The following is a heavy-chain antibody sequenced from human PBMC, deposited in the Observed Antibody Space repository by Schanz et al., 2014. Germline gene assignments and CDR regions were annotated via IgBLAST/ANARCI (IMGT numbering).Heavy chain of an antibody. CDR3: ARETTIITGGAFDV. CDR2: INPSGGST. D-gene: IGHD3-9*01. CDR1: GYTFTSYY. V-gene: IGHV1-46*01. Sequence: QVQLVQSGAEVKKPGASVKVSCEASGYTFTSYYIHWFRQAPGQGLEWMGIINPSGGSTSYAQKCQGRVTMTRDTSTSTVYMELSSLRSEDTAVYYCARETTIITGGAFDVWGQGTMXTVSS. J-gene: IGHJ3*01.